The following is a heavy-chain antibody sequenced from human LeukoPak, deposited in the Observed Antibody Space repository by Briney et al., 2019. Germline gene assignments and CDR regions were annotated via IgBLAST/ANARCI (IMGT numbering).Heavy chain of an antibody. V-gene: IGHV3-21*01. CDR1: GFTFSSYT. D-gene: IGHD5-24*01. CDR3: ARGRVGDGYNYLDY. Sequence: GGSLRLSCAASGFTFSSYTLNWVRQAPGKGLEWVSSMSSTSSYISYADSVKGRFTISRDNSKNTLYLQMNSLRAEDTAVYYCARGRVGDGYNYLDYWGQGTLVTVSS. CDR2: MSSTSSYI. J-gene: IGHJ4*02.